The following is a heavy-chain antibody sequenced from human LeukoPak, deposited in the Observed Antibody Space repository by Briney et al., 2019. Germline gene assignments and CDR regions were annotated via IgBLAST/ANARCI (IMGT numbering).Heavy chain of an antibody. J-gene: IGHJ4*02. D-gene: IGHD6-13*01. CDR1: GGSFSGYY. CDR3: ARGGGIAAVPNYYFDY. V-gene: IGHV4-34*01. Sequence: PSETLSLTCAVYGGSFSGYYWSWIRQPPGKGLEWIGEINHSGSTNYNPSLKSRVTISVDTSKNQFSLKLSSVTAADTAVYYCARGGGIAAVPNYYFDYWGQGTLVTVSS. CDR2: INHSGST.